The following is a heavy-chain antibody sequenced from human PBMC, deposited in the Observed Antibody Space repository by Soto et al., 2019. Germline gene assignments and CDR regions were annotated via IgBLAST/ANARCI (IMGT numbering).Heavy chain of an antibody. V-gene: IGHV3-23*01. J-gene: IGHJ4*02. CDR2: ISRSGGRT. CDR3: EKAAKVGVVIEYFDY. CDR1: GFPFATYA. D-gene: IGHD3-3*01. Sequence: EVQLLESGGGVVQPGGSLRLSCGSSGFPFATYAMGWVRQAPGKGLEWLSGISRSGGRTYYADSVKGRFTISRDNSQNTLDLGINSLTDDDTDLYCYEKAAKVGVVIEYFDYWGRGALRVVSS.